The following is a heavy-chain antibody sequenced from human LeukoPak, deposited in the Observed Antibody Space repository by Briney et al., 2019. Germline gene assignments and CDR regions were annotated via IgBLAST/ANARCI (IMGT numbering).Heavy chain of an antibody. J-gene: IGHJ3*02. CDR1: TGSISSYY. V-gene: IGHV4-59*01. CDR2: TYYSGST. Sequence: SETLSLTCTVSTGSISSYYWSWIRQPPGKELEWIGYTYYSGSTNYNPSLKSRVTISIATSKNQFSLKLSSVTAADTAIYYCARSVVVGQTTAFDIWGQGTMVTVSS. D-gene: IGHD2-2*01. CDR3: ARSVVVGQTTAFDI.